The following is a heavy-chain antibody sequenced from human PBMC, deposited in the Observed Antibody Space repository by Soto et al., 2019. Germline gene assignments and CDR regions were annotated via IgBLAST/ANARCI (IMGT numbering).Heavy chain of an antibody. J-gene: IGHJ5*02. CDR1: GYSFTSYW. CDR3: ARHEYCSAGSCHVPVYH. CDR2: IYPGDSHT. D-gene: IGHD2-15*01. Sequence: EVQLVQSGAEVKKPGESLKISCKGSGYSFTSYWIAWLRQMPGKGLEWMGSIYPGDSHTRYSPSFQGQVTISADKSISTAYLQWSSLKASDTAMYYCARHEYCSAGSCHVPVYHWGQGTLVTVSS. V-gene: IGHV5-51*01.